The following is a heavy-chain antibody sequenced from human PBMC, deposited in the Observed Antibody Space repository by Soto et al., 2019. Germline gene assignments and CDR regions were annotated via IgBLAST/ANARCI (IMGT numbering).Heavy chain of an antibody. CDR1: GGTFSSYT. D-gene: IGHD3-16*01. Sequence: QVQLVQSGAEVKKPGSSVKVSCKASGGTFSSYTISWVRQAPGQGLEWMGRIIPILGIANYAQKFQGRVTITADKSPSPAYMELSSLRSEDTAVYYCARGGDGYKPFGYWGQGTLVTVSS. CDR2: IIPILGIA. CDR3: ARGGDGYKPFGY. J-gene: IGHJ4*02. V-gene: IGHV1-69*02.